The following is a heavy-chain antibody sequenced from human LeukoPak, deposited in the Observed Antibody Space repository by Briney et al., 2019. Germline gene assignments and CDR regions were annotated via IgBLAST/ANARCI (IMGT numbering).Heavy chain of an antibody. Sequence: SETLSLTCAVSGGSISSSNWWSWVRQPPGKGLEWIGSIYYSGSTYYNPSLKSRVTISVDTSKNQFSLKLSSVTAADTAVYYCASGRQLVPYFDYWGQGTLVAVSS. J-gene: IGHJ4*02. CDR3: ASGRQLVPYFDY. CDR2: IYYSGST. D-gene: IGHD6-13*01. CDR1: GGSISSSNW. V-gene: IGHV4-4*02.